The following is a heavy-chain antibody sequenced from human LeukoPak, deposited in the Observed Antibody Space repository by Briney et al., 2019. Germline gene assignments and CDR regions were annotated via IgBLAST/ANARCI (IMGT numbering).Heavy chain of an antibody. J-gene: IGHJ6*02. CDR3: ARRGTSYYYYGMDV. Sequence: SETLSLTCTVSGGSISSYYWSWIRQPPGKGLEWIGYIYYSGSTNYNPSLKSRVTISVDTSKNQFSLELSSVTAADTAVYYCARRGTSYYYYGMDVWGQGTTVTVSS. V-gene: IGHV4-59*01. CDR1: GGSISSYY. D-gene: IGHD2-2*01. CDR2: IYYSGST.